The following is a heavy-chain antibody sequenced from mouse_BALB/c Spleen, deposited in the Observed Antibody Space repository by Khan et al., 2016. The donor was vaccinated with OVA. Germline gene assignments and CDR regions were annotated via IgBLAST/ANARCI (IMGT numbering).Heavy chain of an antibody. Sequence: VKLLESGPGLAAPSQSLSITCTISGFSFTNYGVHWVRQPPGKGLEWLVVIWNDGTTNYYSSTKSRLTITKDNSQNQVFLKMNSLQTDDTAIYFCARQPYYHYNIMDYWGQGTSVTVSS. D-gene: IGHD2-10*01. V-gene: IGHV2-6-1*01. J-gene: IGHJ4*01. CDR2: IWNDGTT. CDR3: ARQPYYHYNIMDY. CDR1: GFSFTNYG.